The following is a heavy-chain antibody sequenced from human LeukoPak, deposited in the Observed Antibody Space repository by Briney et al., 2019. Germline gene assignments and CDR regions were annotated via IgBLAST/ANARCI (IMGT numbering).Heavy chain of an antibody. CDR2: IIPIFRSA. CDR1: GGPFSTFA. V-gene: IGHV1-69*13. D-gene: IGHD1-1*01. Sequence: SVKVSCKASGGPFSTFAISWVRQAPGQGLEWMGEIIPIFRSATYAQMFQGRVTITADESTTTALMELSSLRSADTAVYYCARAQYNTWPPAPIDYWGQGTLVTVSS. J-gene: IGHJ4*02. CDR3: ARAQYNTWPPAPIDY.